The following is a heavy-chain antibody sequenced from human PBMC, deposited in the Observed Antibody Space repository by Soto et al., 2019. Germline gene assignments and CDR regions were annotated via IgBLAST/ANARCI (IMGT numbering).Heavy chain of an antibody. CDR3: ARGPGTMAKIDY. D-gene: IGHD3-10*01. CDR2: IYYSGST. CDR1: GGSISSGGYY. Sequence: PSETLSLTCTVSGGSISSGGYYLSWIRQHPGKGLEWIGYIYYSGSTYYNPSLKSRVTISVDTSKNQFSLKLSSVTAADTAVYYCARGPGTMAKIDYWGQGTLVTVSS. V-gene: IGHV4-31*03. J-gene: IGHJ4*02.